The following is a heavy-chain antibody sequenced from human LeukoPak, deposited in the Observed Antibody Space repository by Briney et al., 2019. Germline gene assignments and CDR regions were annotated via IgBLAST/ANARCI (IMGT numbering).Heavy chain of an antibody. J-gene: IGHJ4*02. CDR3: ARRVKLRTGYTGFDY. CDR2: INHSGST. CDR1: GGSFSGYY. Sequence: SETLSLTCAVYGGSFSGYYWSWIRQPPGKGLEWIGEINHSGSTNYDPSLKSRVTISVDTSKNQFSLKLSSATAADTAVYYCARRVKLRTGYTGFDYWGQGTLVTVSS. V-gene: IGHV4-34*01. D-gene: IGHD3/OR15-3a*01.